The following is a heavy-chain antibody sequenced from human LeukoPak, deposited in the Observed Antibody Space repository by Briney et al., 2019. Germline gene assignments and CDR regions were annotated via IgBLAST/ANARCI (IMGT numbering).Heavy chain of an antibody. Sequence: GGSLRLSCVASGFIVSSDYMSWVRQAPGKGLEWVSVIYSGGRTYYADSVKGRFTISRDNSKNTLYLQMNSLRAEDTAVYYCARGHYYDSSAYYYYYAMDVWGQGTTVTVSS. J-gene: IGHJ6*02. CDR3: ARGHYYDSSAYYYYYAMDV. V-gene: IGHV3-53*01. D-gene: IGHD3-22*01. CDR2: IYSGGRT. CDR1: GFIVSSDY.